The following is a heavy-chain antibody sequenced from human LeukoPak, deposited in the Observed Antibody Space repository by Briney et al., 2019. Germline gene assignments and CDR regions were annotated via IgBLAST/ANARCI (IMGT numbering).Heavy chain of an antibody. CDR1: GYTFTSYG. CDR3: ARGYRIAAAGTEVDY. V-gene: IGHV1-18*01. D-gene: IGHD6-13*01. Sequence: ASVKVSCKASGYTFTSYGISWVRQAPGQGLEWMGWISAYNGNTNYAQKLQGRVTMTTDTSTSTAYIELRSLRSDDTAVYYCARGYRIAAAGTEVDYWGQGTLVTVSS. J-gene: IGHJ4*02. CDR2: ISAYNGNT.